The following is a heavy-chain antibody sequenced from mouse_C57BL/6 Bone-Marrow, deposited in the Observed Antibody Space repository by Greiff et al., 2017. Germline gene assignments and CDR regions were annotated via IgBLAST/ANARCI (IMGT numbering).Heavy chain of an antibody. J-gene: IGHJ2*01. Sequence: EVKLVESGGGLVKPGGSLKLSCAASGFTFSSYTMSWVRQTPEQRLEWVATISGGGGNTYYPESVKGRFTISRDNAKNTLYLQMSSLRSEDTALFYCARRFPFDYWGQGTTLTVSS. CDR1: GFTFSSYT. CDR2: ISGGGGNT. CDR3: ARRFPFDY. V-gene: IGHV5-9*01.